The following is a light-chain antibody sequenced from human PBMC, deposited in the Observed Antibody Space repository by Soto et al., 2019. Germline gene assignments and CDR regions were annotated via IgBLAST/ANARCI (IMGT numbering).Light chain of an antibody. CDR2: DAS. V-gene: IGKV1-33*01. Sequence: DIQMTQSPSSLSASVGDRVTITCQASQDISNYLNWYQQKPGKAPKLLIYDASNLERGVPSRFSGSGSGTDFTLTISSLQPEDIATYYCQQYNNHPYTFGQGTKLEIK. CDR3: QQYNNHPYT. J-gene: IGKJ2*01. CDR1: QDISNY.